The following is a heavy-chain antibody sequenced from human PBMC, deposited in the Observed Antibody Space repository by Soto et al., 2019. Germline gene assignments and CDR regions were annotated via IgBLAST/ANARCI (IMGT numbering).Heavy chain of an antibody. V-gene: IGHV3-30*18. CDR1: GFTFSSYG. Sequence: ESGGGVVQPGRSLRLSCAASGFTFSSYGMHWVRQAPGKGLEWVAVISYDGSNKYYADSVKGRFTISRDNSKNTLYLQMNSLRAEDTAVYYCAKRSLRRFGELGYFDYWGQGTLVTVSS. CDR3: AKRSLRRFGELGYFDY. D-gene: IGHD3-10*01. CDR2: ISYDGSNK. J-gene: IGHJ4*02.